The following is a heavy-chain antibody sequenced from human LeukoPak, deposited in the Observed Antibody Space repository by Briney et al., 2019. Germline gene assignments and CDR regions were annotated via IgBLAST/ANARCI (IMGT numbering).Heavy chain of an antibody. CDR3: ARQARIVGAPGALDY. J-gene: IGHJ4*02. V-gene: IGHV5-51*01. CDR2: IYPGDSDT. D-gene: IGHD1-26*01. Sequence: GESLKISCQGSGYSFTSYWIGWVRQMPGKGLEWMGIIYPGDSDTRYSPSFQGQVTISADKSISTAYLQWSSLKASDTAMYYCARQARIVGAPGALDYWGQGTLVTVS. CDR1: GYSFTSYW.